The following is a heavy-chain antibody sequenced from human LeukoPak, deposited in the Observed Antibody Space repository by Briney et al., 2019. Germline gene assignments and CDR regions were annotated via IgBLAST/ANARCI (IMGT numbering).Heavy chain of an antibody. V-gene: IGHV4-34*01. J-gene: IGHJ6*03. Sequence: PSETLSLTCAVYGGSFSVYYWSWIRQPPGKGLEWIGEINHSGSTNYNPSLKSRVTISVDTSKNQFSLKLSSVTAADTAVYYCARDKTVTALGDYYYYMDVWGKGTTVTVSS. CDR3: ARDKTVTALGDYYYYMDV. D-gene: IGHD4-11*01. CDR2: INHSGST. CDR1: GGSFSVYY.